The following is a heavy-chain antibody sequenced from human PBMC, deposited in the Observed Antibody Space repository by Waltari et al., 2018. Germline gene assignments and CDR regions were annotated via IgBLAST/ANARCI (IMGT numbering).Heavy chain of an antibody. Sequence: EVQLVQSGAEVKKPGESLNISCKDSGYSFTTHWIGWVRQMPGKGLEWMGIIYPGEPDTRYSPSFQGQVTISADRAISTAYLQWSSLKASDTAIYYCARRRNYPGAAMDVWGQGTTVTVSS. J-gene: IGHJ6*02. CDR2: IYPGEPDT. CDR1: GYSFTTHW. D-gene: IGHD4-4*01. CDR3: ARRRNYPGAAMDV. V-gene: IGHV5-51*01.